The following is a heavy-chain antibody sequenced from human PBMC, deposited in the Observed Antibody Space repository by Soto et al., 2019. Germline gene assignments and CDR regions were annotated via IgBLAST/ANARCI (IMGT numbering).Heavy chain of an antibody. CDR3: ARVEFLSYDDY. CDR2: INAGNGNT. J-gene: IGHJ4*02. V-gene: IGHV1-3*01. D-gene: IGHD3-16*01. CDR1: GYTFTSYA. Sequence: QVQLVQSGAEVKKPGASVKVSCKASGYTFTSYAMHWVRQAPGQRLEWMGWINAGNGNTKYSQKFQGRVTITRDTSASTAYIELSSLRSEDTAVYYCARVEFLSYDDYWGQGTLVTVSS.